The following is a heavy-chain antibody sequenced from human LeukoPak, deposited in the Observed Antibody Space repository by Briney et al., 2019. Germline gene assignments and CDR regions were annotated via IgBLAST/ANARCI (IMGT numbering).Heavy chain of an antibody. J-gene: IGHJ5*02. D-gene: IGHD6-13*01. Sequence: GGSLRLSCAASGFTFSTYGMHWVRQAPGKGLGWVTFIRYDGNNKYYADSVKGRFTVSRDISKNTLYLQMNSLRAEDTAVCYCAKDWAATGRRNWFDPWGQGTLVTVSS. V-gene: IGHV3-30*02. CDR2: IRYDGNNK. CDR3: AKDWAATGRRNWFDP. CDR1: GFTFSTYG.